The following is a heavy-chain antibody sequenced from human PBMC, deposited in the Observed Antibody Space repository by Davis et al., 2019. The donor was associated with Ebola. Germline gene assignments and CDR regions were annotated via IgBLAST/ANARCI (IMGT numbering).Heavy chain of an antibody. CDR2: IIPILGIA. Sequence: SVKVSCKASGGTFSSYAISWVRQAPGQGLEWMGGIIPILGIANYAQKFQGRVTITADKSTSTAYMELSSLRSEDTAVYYCARTPDWGSEREYYFDYWGQGTLVTVSS. CDR1: GGTFSSYA. J-gene: IGHJ4*02. CDR3: ARTPDWGSEREYYFDY. V-gene: IGHV1-69*10. D-gene: IGHD7-27*01.